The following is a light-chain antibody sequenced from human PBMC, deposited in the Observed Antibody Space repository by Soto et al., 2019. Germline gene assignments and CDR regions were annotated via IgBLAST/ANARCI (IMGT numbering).Light chain of an antibody. V-gene: IGKV3-11*01. CDR3: HQRQSWPRT. J-gene: IGKJ1*01. CDR1: QYINTR. Sequence: EIVLTQSPATLSSFPADRVTISCRASQYINTRLAWYQHRPGQAPRLLIYQTSIRAAGIPARFSASGTGTDFTLTISDVQPEDFAVYYCHQRQSWPRTFGQGTKVDIK. CDR2: QTS.